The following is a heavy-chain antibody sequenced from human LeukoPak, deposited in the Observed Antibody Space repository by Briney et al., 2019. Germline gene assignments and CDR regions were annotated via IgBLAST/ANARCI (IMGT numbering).Heavy chain of an antibody. CDR3: ARADYGGSSDYCYYGMDV. V-gene: IGHV1-46*01. CDR1: GYTFTNYY. J-gene: IGHJ6*02. D-gene: IGHD4-23*01. Sequence: ASVKVSCKASGYTFTNYYIHWVRQAPEQGLEWMGILNPSGGATTYSQNFQGRVTMTRDTSTSTVYMELNSLRSEDTAVYYCARADYGGSSDYCYYGMDVWGQGTTVTVSS. CDR2: LNPSGGAT.